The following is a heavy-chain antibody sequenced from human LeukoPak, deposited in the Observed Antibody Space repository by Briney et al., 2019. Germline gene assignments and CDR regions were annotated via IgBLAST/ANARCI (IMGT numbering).Heavy chain of an antibody. J-gene: IGHJ4*02. D-gene: IGHD4-17*01. Sequence: ASVRVSCKASNYTFGDYDVTWVRQAPGQGLEWMGWVSKYTGNADYAPKFQGRVSMTTDTSTRTAYMELRSLRPDDTAVYFCAREDDRSFGAYDCWGQGTLVTVSS. CDR2: VSKYTGNA. V-gene: IGHV1-18*01. CDR3: AREDDRSFGAYDC. CDR1: NYTFGDYD.